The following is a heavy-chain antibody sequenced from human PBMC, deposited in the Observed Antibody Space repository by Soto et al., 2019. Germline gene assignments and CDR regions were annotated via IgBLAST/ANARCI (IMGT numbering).Heavy chain of an antibody. J-gene: IGHJ6*02. CDR2: MNPNSGNT. Sequence: GASVKVSCKASGYTFTSYDINWVRQATGQGLERMGWMNPNSGNTGYAQKFQGRVTMTRNTSVSTAYMELSSLRSEDTAVYYCARVVRGYDTPLYYYYGMDVWGQGTTVTVSS. CDR3: ARVVRGYDTPLYYYYGMDV. D-gene: IGHD5-12*01. CDR1: GYTFTSYD. V-gene: IGHV1-8*01.